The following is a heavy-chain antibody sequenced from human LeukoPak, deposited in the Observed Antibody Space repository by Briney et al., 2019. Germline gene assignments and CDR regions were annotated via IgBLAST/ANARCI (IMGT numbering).Heavy chain of an antibody. V-gene: IGHV1-18*04. J-gene: IGHJ4*02. Sequence: ASVKVSCKASRYTFTDYYIHWVRQAPGQGLEWMGWISTYDDNTNYAQKFQGRVTMTTDTSTSKAYMELRSLRSDDTAVYFCARGLNYYDSSGYYYDARFDYWGQGTLVTVSS. CDR3: ARGLNYYDSSGYYYDARFDY. CDR2: ISTYDDNT. D-gene: IGHD3-22*01. CDR1: RYTFTDYY.